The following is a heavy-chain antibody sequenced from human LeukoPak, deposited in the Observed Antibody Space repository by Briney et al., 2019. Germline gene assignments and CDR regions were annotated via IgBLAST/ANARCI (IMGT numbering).Heavy chain of an antibody. J-gene: IGHJ4*02. D-gene: IGHD2-21*02. CDR1: GYTFINYD. CDR2: VNANSSKT. V-gene: IGHV1-8*01. Sequence: ASVKVSCKASGYTFINYDIHWVRQATGQGLEWMGRVNANSSKTGFAQKFQGRLTMTTNTSISTAYMELSSLRSDDTAVYYCAKGVTYYRPGYDIWGQGTLVTVSS. CDR3: AKGVTYYRPGYDI.